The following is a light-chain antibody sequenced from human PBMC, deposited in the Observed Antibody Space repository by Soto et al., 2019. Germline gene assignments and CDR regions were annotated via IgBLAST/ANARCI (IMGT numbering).Light chain of an antibody. CDR2: GAS. CDR1: QSISSE. V-gene: IGKV3-15*01. CDR3: QQGHNWPLT. J-gene: IGKJ2*01. Sequence: EIVMMQSPATLSVSPGESATLSCRASQSISSELAWYQQKPGQPPRLLIYGASTRATGVPARFTGSGSGSDVTLTISGLQSEDFAVYYCQQGHNWPLTFGQGTRLEI.